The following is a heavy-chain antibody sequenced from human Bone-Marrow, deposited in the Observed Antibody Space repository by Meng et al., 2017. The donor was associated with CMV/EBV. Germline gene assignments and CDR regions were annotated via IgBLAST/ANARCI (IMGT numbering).Heavy chain of an antibody. CDR3: ARDRIAARLNWFDA. D-gene: IGHD6-6*01. CDR2: IYYSGST. V-gene: IGHV4-59*01. CDR1: GGSISSYY. Sequence: SETLSLTCTVSGGSISSYYWSWIRQPPGKGLEWMGYIYYSGSTNYNPSLKSRVTISVDTSKNQFSLKLSSVTAADKAVYYCARDRIAARLNWFDAWGQGTLVTVSS. J-gene: IGHJ5*01.